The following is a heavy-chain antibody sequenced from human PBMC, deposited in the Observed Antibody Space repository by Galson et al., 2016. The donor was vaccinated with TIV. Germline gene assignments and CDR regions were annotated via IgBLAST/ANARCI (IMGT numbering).Heavy chain of an antibody. Sequence: SLRLSCAASGFSFSNYEMSWVRQAPGKGLEWVSYISSTGGTIYYADSVKGRFTISRDNAKNSLYLQMNGLRAEDTAVYYCGPLGQVYSRAFTYWGQGTLVTVSS. CDR2: ISSTGGTI. CDR3: GPLGQVYSRAFTY. J-gene: IGHJ4*02. CDR1: GFSFSNYE. D-gene: IGHD3-16*01. V-gene: IGHV3-48*03.